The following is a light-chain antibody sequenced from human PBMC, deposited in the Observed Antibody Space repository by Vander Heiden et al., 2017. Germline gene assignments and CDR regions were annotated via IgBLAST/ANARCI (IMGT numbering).Light chain of an antibody. J-gene: IGKJ1*01. Sequence: DLVMTQSPDSLAVSLGERATINCKSSQSLLYSSNNKNYLAWYQQKPGQPPKLLIYWASTRESGVPDRFSGSGSGTDFTLTINSLQAEDVAVYYCHQYDYPPPWTFGLGTKVEIK. CDR3: HQYDYPPPWT. CDR1: QSLLYSSNNKNY. CDR2: WAS. V-gene: IGKV4-1*01.